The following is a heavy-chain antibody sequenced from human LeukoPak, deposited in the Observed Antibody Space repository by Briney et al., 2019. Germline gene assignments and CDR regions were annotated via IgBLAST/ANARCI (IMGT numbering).Heavy chain of an antibody. CDR3: ASNPTSYDSSGSLDY. CDR1: GFTFSSYS. V-gene: IGHV3-23*01. D-gene: IGHD3-22*01. J-gene: IGHJ4*02. CDR2: ISGSGGST. Sequence: PGGSLRLSCAASGFTFSSYSMNWVRQAPGKGLEWVSAISGSGGSTYYADSVKGRFTISRDNSKNTLYLQMNSLRAEDTAVYYCASNPTSYDSSGSLDYWGQGTLVTVSS.